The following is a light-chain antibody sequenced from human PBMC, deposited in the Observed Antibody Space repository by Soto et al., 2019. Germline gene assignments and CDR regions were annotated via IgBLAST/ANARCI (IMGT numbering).Light chain of an antibody. J-gene: IGKJ4*01. CDR3: QQYGSPPLT. CDR2: GAS. V-gene: IGKV3-20*01. Sequence: EFLLTQSPGTLSLSPGEGATLSCRASQSVTSDYLAWYQQKPGQAPRLLIYGASRRATGIPDRFSGSGSGTDFTLTISGLEPEDFAVYYCQQYGSPPLTFGRGTTVEIE. CDR1: QSVTSDY.